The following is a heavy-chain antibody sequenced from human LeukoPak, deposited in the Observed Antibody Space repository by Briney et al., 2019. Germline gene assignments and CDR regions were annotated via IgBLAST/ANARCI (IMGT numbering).Heavy chain of an antibody. CDR2: IGSSGGNT. Sequence: GGSLTLSCTASGFPFSSYTENWVRQAPGKGLEWVSGIGSSGGNTYYADSVKGRFTISRDNSKNTLYLQMNSLRAEDSAAYYCAKDLGRRWRLLPQYYFEFGGQGPLVTVSS. V-gene: IGHV3-23*01. CDR3: AKDLGRRWRLLPQYYFEF. J-gene: IGHJ4*02. D-gene: IGHD2-21*02. CDR1: GFPFSSYT.